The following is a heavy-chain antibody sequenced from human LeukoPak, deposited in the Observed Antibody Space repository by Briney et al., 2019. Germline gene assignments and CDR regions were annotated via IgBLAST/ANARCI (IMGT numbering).Heavy chain of an antibody. CDR2: IKQDGSEK. CDR1: GFTFSSYW. CDR3: ARAHLTYYYGSGSYYY. Sequence: GGSLRLSCAASGFTFSSYWMSWVRQAPGKGLEWVANIKQDGSEKYYVDSVEGRFTISRDNAKNSLYLQMNSLRAEDTALYYCARAHLTYYYGSGSYYYWGQGTLVTVSS. J-gene: IGHJ4*02. V-gene: IGHV3-7*03. D-gene: IGHD3-10*01.